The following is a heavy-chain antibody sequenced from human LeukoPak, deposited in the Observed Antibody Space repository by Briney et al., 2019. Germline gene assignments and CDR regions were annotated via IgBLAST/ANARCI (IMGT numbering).Heavy chain of an antibody. D-gene: IGHD3-10*01. Sequence: PGGSLRLSCAASGLTFSSYWMSWVRQAPGKGLEWVANIKQDESEKYYVDSVKGRFTISRDNAKNSLYLQMNSLRAEDTAVYYCARGPITMVRGVPAAWGQGTLVTVSS. V-gene: IGHV3-7*03. J-gene: IGHJ5*02. CDR3: ARGPITMVRGVPAA. CDR2: IKQDESEK. CDR1: GLTFSSYW.